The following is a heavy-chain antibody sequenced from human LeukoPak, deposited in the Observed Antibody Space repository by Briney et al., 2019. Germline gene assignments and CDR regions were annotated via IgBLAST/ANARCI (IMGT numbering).Heavy chain of an antibody. J-gene: IGHJ6*03. CDR2: IKQDGSEK. CDR3: ARYDFWSGYYWGGGLINHYYYYMDV. Sequence: GGSLRLSCAASGFTFSSYWMSWVRQAPGKGLEWVANIKQDGSEKYYVDSVKGRFTISRDNAKNSLYLQMNSLRAEDTAVYYCARYDFWSGYYWGGGLINHYYYYMDVWGKGTTVTVSS. CDR1: GFTFSSYW. D-gene: IGHD3-3*01. V-gene: IGHV3-7*01.